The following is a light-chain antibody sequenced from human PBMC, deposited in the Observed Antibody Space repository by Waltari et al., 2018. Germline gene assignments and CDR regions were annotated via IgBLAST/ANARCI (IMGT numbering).Light chain of an antibody. J-gene: IGLJ2*01. CDR3: HVWDSISDHVI. CDR1: NLGSKS. V-gene: IGLV3-21*02. CDR2: DDT. Sequence: SYVLTQPPSVSVAPGQTARITCGDNNLGSKSVHWYQQKPGQAPLLVVSDDTDRPSGIPELISGSHAGTTATLTISRVEAGDEADYYCHVWDSISDHVIFGGGTKLTVL.